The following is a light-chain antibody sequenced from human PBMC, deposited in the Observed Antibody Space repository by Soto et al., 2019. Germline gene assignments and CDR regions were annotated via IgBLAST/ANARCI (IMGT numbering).Light chain of an antibody. CDR1: QSVSSF. V-gene: IGKV3-11*01. CDR3: QQRTNGLT. J-gene: IGKJ4*01. Sequence: EIVLTQSPATLSLSPGERATLSCRASQSVSSFLAWYQQKPGQAPGLLIYDASTRATDIPARFSGSGSGTDFTLSISSLEPEDFGVYYCQQRTNGLTFGGGTRVDIK. CDR2: DAS.